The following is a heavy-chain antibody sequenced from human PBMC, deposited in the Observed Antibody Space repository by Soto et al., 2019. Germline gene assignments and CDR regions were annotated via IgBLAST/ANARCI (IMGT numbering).Heavy chain of an antibody. CDR2: TYYSAGT. Sequence: QLQLQESGSGLVKPSETLSLTCNVSGGSVSSSSYYWGWIRQAPGKGLEWIVSTYYSAGTYYNPSLKSRVTTSMDASKNQFSLTVTSVTAADTAIYYCARHASRGYSSSWYFEDWGQGTPVTVSS. D-gene: IGHD6-13*01. CDR3: ARHASRGYSSSWYFED. V-gene: IGHV4-39*01. J-gene: IGHJ4*02. CDR1: GGSVSSSSYY.